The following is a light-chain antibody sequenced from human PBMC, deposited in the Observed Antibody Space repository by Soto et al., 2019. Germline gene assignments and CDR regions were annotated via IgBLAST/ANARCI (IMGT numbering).Light chain of an antibody. Sequence: PGEGATLSCSSSQSVSSSYIALYQQSPGQPPSGLIYGALTRATGIPDRFSGSGTGTHFTLTIRRLEPGDFAVYHCQHFGGTTVTFGQGTRLEI. CDR2: GAL. CDR1: QSVSSSY. V-gene: IGKV3-20*01. CDR3: QHFGGTTVT. J-gene: IGKJ5*01.